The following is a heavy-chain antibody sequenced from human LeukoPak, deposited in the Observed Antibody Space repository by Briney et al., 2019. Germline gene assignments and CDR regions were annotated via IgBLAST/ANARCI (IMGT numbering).Heavy chain of an antibody. CDR3: ATSHIAVAGTGFDY. V-gene: IGHV1-24*01. D-gene: IGHD6-19*01. CDR2: FDPEDGET. J-gene: IGHJ4*02. CDR1: GYTLTELS. Sequence: ASVKVSCKVSGYTLTELSMHWVRQAPGKGLEWMGGFDPEDGETIYAQKFQGRVTMTEDTSTDTAYMELSSLRSEDTAVYYCATSHIAVAGTGFDYWGQGTLVTVSS.